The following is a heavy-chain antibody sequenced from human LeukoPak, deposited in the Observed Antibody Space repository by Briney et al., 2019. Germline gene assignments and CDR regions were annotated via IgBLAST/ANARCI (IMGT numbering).Heavy chain of an antibody. CDR1: GGSFSSSSYY. J-gene: IGHJ6*03. V-gene: IGHV4-39*07. CDR2: IYYSGST. Sequence: SETLSLTCAVSGGSFSSSSYYWGWIRQPPGKGLEWIGSIYYSGSTYYNPSLKSRVTISVDTSKNQFSLKLSSVTAADTAVYYCAREQNYCSSTSCPYYYYYYYMDVWGKGTTVTVSS. D-gene: IGHD2-2*01. CDR3: AREQNYCSSTSCPYYYYYYYMDV.